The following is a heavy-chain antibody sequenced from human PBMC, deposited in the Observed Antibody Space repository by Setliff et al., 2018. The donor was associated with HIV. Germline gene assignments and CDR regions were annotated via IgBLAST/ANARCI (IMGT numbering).Heavy chain of an antibody. CDR3: ARRPMVRGFGRYYFDY. CDR1: GGSIGGYS. D-gene: IGHD3-10*01. J-gene: IGHJ4*02. Sequence: LSLTCSVSGGSIGGYSWGWIRQSPGKGLEWIGYIYPSTSANYNPSLKSRVRILLDTSRNQFSLRLTSVTAADTAVYFCARRPMVRGFGRYYFDYWGQGTLVTVSS. V-gene: IGHV4-4*09. CDR2: IYPSTSA.